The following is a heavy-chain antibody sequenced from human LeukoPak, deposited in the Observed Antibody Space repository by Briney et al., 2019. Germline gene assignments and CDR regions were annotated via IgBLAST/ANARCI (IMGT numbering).Heavy chain of an antibody. CDR1: GFTFSSYA. D-gene: IGHD6-13*01. Sequence: PGGSLRLSCAASGFTFSSYAMSWVRQAPGKGLEWVSAISGSGGSTYYADSVKGRFAISRDNSKNTLYLQMNSLRAEDTAVYYCAKDHPLAARDYYYGMDVWGQGTTVTVSS. CDR3: AKDHPLAARDYYYGMDV. CDR2: ISGSGGST. J-gene: IGHJ6*02. V-gene: IGHV3-23*01.